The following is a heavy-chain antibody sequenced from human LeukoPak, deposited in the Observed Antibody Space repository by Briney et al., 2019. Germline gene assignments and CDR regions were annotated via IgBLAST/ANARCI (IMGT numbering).Heavy chain of an antibody. D-gene: IGHD1-7*01. J-gene: IGHJ5*02. Sequence: ASVKVSCKASGYTFTSYDINWVRQATGQGLEWMGWMNPNSGNTGYAQKFQGRVTLTRDTSISTAYMEPSSLRSEDTAVYYCARGTVTGTINPWGQGTLVTVSS. CDR1: GYTFTSYD. CDR3: ARGTVTGTINP. CDR2: MNPNSGNT. V-gene: IGHV1-8*01.